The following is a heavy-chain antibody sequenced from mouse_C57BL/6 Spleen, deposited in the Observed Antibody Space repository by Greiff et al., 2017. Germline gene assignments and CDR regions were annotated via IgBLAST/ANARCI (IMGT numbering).Heavy chain of an antibody. J-gene: IGHJ2*01. CDR2: IYPGDGGT. CDR1: GYAFSSYW. CDR3: ARPVYYGSSYDFDY. Sequence: QVQLKESGAELVKPGASVKISCKASGYAFSSYWMNWVKQRPGKGLEWIGQIYPGDGGTNYNGKFKGKATLTADKSSSTAYMQLSSLTSEDSAVYVCARPVYYGSSYDFDYGGQGTTLTVSS. V-gene: IGHV1-80*01. D-gene: IGHD1-1*01.